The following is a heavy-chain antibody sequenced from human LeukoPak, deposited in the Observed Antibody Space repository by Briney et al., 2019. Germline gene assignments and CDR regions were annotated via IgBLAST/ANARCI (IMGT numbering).Heavy chain of an antibody. J-gene: IGHJ4*02. D-gene: IGHD6-6*01. V-gene: IGHV4-4*07. CDR2: IFTSGST. Sequence: PSETLSLTCTVSGDFISNHYRSWIRQPAGKGLEWIGRIFTSGSTNYNPSLKSRVTMSIDTSKNQFSLKLSSVTAADTAVYYCARCGRPTTDFDYWGQGTLVTVSS. CDR3: ARCGRPTTDFDY. CDR1: GDFISNHY.